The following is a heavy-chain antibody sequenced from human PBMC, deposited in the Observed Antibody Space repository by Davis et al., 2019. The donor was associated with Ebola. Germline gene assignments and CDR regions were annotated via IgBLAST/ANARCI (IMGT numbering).Heavy chain of an antibody. CDR3: ALSLIAAANY. D-gene: IGHD6-13*01. J-gene: IGHJ4*02. Sequence: GESLKISCAASGFTVSSNYMSWVRQAPGKGLEWVSVIYSGGSTYYADSVKGRFTISRDNSKNTLYLQMNSLRAEDTAVYYCALSLIAAANYWGQGTLVTVSS. V-gene: IGHV3-66*01. CDR1: GFTVSSNY. CDR2: IYSGGST.